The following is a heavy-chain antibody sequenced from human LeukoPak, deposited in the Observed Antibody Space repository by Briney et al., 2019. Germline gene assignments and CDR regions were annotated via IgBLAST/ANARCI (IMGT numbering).Heavy chain of an antibody. CDR2: INSDGSST. V-gene: IGHV3-74*01. J-gene: IGHJ3*02. Sequence: GGSLRLSCAASGFTFDDYAMHWVRQAPGKGLVWVSRINSDGSSTSYADSVKGRFTISRDNAKNTLYLQMNSLRAEDTAVYYCARERTWEMAEPDAFDIWGQGTMVTVSS. CDR1: GFTFDDYA. D-gene: IGHD5-24*01. CDR3: ARERTWEMAEPDAFDI.